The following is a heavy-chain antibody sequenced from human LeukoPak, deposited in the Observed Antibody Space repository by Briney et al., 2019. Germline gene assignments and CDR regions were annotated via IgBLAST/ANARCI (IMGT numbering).Heavy chain of an antibody. J-gene: IGHJ6*03. Sequence: ASVKVSCKASGYTFTSYDINWVRQATGQGLEWMGWMNPNSGNTGYAQKFQGRVTMTRNTSISTAYMELSSLRSEDTAVYYCARAGYSGYGWGAYYYYYMDVWGKGTTVTISS. D-gene: IGHD5-12*01. CDR3: ARAGYSGYGWGAYYYYYMDV. CDR2: MNPNSGNT. CDR1: GYTFTSYD. V-gene: IGHV1-8*01.